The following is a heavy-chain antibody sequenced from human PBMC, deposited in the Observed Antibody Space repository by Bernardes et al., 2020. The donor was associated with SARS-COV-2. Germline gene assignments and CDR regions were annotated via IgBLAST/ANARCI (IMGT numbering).Heavy chain of an antibody. V-gene: IGHV1-2*02. CDR3: ARDLDRLYSGSWTDAFDI. J-gene: IGHJ3*02. D-gene: IGHD1-26*01. CDR1: GYTFTGYY. Sequence: ASVKVSCKASGYTFTGYYMHWVRQAPGQGLEWMGWINPNSGVTNYAQNFQGRVTMTRDTSISTAYMELSRLRSDDTAVYYCARDLDRLYSGSWTDAFDIWGQGTMVTVSS. CDR2: INPNSGVT.